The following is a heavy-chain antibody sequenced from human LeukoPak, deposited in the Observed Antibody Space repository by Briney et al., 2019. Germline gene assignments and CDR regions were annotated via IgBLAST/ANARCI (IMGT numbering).Heavy chain of an antibody. CDR2: IYYSGST. J-gene: IGHJ4*02. CDR3: ARDYDILTGYYI. V-gene: IGHV4-39*07. Sequence: PSETLSLTCTVSGGSIGSSSYYWGWIRQPPGKGLEWIGSIYYSGSTYYNPSLKSRVTISVDTSKNQFSLKLSSVTAADTAVYYCARDYDILTGYYIWGQGTLVTVSS. CDR1: GGSIGSSSYY. D-gene: IGHD3-9*01.